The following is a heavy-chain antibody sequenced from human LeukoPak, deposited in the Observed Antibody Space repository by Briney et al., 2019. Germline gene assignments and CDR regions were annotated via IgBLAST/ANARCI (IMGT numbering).Heavy chain of an antibody. CDR2: INPNSGGT. J-gene: IGHJ4*02. Sequence: ASVKVSCKASGYTFTSYAMHWVRQAPGQGLEWMGWINPNSGGTNYAQKFQGRVTMTRDTSISTAYMELSRLRSDDTAVYYCARGRQGSGYEVGYWGQGTLVTVSS. D-gene: IGHD5-12*01. CDR1: GYTFTSYA. V-gene: IGHV1-2*02. CDR3: ARGRQGSGYEVGY.